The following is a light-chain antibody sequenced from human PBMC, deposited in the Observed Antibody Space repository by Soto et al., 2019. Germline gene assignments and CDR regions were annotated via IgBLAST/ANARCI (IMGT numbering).Light chain of an antibody. CDR1: SSNIGAGYD. J-gene: IGLJ2*01. CDR2: GNS. V-gene: IGLV1-40*01. Sequence: QSVLTQPPSVSGAPGQRVTISCTGSSSNIGAGYDVHWYQQLPGTALKLLIYGNSNRPSGVPDRFSGSKSGTSASLAITGLQAEDEADYYCQSYDSSLSGSWVFGGGTQLTVL. CDR3: QSYDSSLSGSWV.